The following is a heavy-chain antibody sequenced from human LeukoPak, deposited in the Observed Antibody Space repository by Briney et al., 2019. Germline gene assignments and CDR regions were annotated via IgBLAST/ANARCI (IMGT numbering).Heavy chain of an antibody. CDR2: ISGSGGRT. CDR1: GFTFNTFA. Sequence: PGGSLRLSCAASGFTFNTFAMSWVRQAPGKGLEWVSVISGSGGRTYYADSVKGRFTISRDNSENTLYLQMNSLRAEDTAVYYCAKELYYDSSGYPSAFDYWGQGTLVTVSS. D-gene: IGHD3-22*01. J-gene: IGHJ4*02. CDR3: AKELYYDSSGYPSAFDY. V-gene: IGHV3-23*01.